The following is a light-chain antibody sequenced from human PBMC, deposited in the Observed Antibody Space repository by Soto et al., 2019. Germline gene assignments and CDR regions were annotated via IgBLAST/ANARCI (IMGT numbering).Light chain of an antibody. Sequence: DIRMTQSPSALSASVGDRVTITCRASQHIERWLAWYQQKPGKAPKLLLYAVSSLESGVPSRFSGSGSGTEFILTITGLQPNDFLKYVCQQYKSGTWTFGYRTKAEV. CDR2: AVS. V-gene: IGKV1-5*01. CDR3: QQYKSGTWT. J-gene: IGKJ1*01. CDR1: QHIERW.